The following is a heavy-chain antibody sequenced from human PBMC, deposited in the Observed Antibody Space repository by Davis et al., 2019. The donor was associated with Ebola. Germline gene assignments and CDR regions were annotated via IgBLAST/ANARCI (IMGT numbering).Heavy chain of an antibody. D-gene: IGHD1-26*01. J-gene: IGHJ2*01. Sequence: MPSETLSLTCAISGDSVSSNSAAWNWIRQSPSRGLEWLGRTYYRPKWYNDYAVSVKSRITINPDTSKNQFSLQLNSVTSEDTAVYYCARAGDSGSYNWYFDRWGRGTLVTVSS. CDR3: ARAGDSGSYNWYFDR. CDR2: TYYRPKWYN. V-gene: IGHV6-1*01. CDR1: GDSVSSNSAA.